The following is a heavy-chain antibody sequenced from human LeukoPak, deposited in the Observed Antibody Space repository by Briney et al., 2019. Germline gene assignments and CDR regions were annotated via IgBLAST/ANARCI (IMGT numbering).Heavy chain of an antibody. CDR2: IYNSGST. J-gene: IGHJ6*03. D-gene: IGHD2-15*01. CDR1: GGSIRSYY. CDR3: AAGKRGTYSSPLYYYYYYMGV. V-gene: IGHV4-59*01. Sequence: SETLSLTCTVSGGSIRSYYWSWIRQPPRKELEWIGYIYNSGSTNYNPSLKSRVTISVDTSKNQFSLKLSSVTAADTAVYYCAAGKRGTYSSPLYYYYYYMGVWGKGTTVTVSS.